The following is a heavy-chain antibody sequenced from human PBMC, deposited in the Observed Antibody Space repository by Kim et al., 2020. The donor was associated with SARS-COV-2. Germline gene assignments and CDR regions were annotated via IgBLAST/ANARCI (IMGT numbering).Heavy chain of an antibody. CDR3: ARVLGDPNSSGWYYYYYGMDV. J-gene: IGHJ6*02. V-gene: IGHV1-69*13. CDR2: IIPIFGTA. D-gene: IGHD6-19*01. CDR1: GGTFSSYA. Sequence: SVKVSCKASGGTFSSYAISWVRQAPGQGLEWMGGIIPIFGTANYAQKFQGRVTITADESTSTAYMELSSLRSEDTAVYYCARVLGDPNSSGWYYYYYGMDVWGQGTTVTVSS.